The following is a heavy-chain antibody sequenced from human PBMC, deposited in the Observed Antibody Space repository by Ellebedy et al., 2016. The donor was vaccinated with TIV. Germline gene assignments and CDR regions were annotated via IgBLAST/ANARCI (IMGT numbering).Heavy chain of an antibody. CDR3: ANANYASY. J-gene: IGHJ4*02. Sequence: GESLKISCAASGFTFSSHAMGWVRQAPGKGLEWVSAISPNGGSTYYADSLKGRFTISRDNSKNTLYLHMNSLRAEDTALYYCANANYASYWGQGTLVTVSS. D-gene: IGHD4/OR15-4a*01. V-gene: IGHV3-23*01. CDR1: GFTFSSHA. CDR2: ISPNGGST.